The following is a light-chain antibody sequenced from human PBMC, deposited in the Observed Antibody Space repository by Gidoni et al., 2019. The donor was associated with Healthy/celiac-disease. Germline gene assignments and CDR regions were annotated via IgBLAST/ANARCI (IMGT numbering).Light chain of an antibody. CDR3: QQSYSTLTWT. Sequence: DIQMTQSPSSLSASVGDRVTITCRASHTIGSYLNWYQQKPGKAPKLLIYAASRLQTGVQSRFSGSGSGTDFTLTISSRQPEDFATDYCQQSYSTLTWTFGQGTKVEIK. CDR2: AAS. CDR1: HTIGSY. V-gene: IGKV1-39*01. J-gene: IGKJ1*01.